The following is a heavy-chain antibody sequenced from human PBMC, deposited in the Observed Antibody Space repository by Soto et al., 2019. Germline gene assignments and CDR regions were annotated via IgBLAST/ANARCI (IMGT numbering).Heavy chain of an antibody. CDR3: ARERAPGHTVTTKGYYFDY. CDR1: GGTFSSYA. Sequence: QVQLVQSGAEVKNPGSSVKVSCKASGGTFSSYAISWVRQAPGQGLEWIGGISPIFGTANYAQEFQGRVTIAAGEATSTAYMGLSSLGSEDTAVYYCARERAPGHTVTTKGYYFDYWGQGTLVTVSS. J-gene: IGHJ4*02. V-gene: IGHV1-69*01. CDR2: ISPIFGTA. D-gene: IGHD4-17*01.